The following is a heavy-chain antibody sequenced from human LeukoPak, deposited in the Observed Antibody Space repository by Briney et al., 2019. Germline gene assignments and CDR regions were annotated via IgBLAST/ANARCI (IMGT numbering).Heavy chain of an antibody. V-gene: IGHV4-39*01. CDR2: IYYSGTT. J-gene: IGHJ3*02. D-gene: IGHD3-16*02. Sequence: SSETLSLTCTVSGGSMSSDNYDGGWSRQPPGEGGEWIESIYYSGTTYYSPSPKSQVTISVATSKNQFSLKLTSVTAADTAVYYCAVFLRFGELSPDLDAFDIWGPGTLVTVSS. CDR3: AVFLRFGELSPDLDAFDI. CDR1: GGSMSSDNYD.